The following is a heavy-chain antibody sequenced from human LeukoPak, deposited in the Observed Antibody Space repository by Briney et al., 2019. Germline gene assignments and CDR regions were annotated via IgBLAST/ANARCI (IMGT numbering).Heavy chain of an antibody. V-gene: IGHV1-2*02. CDR3: ATGVLYYYDSSGYYYPDDAFDI. CDR2: INPNSGGT. Sequence: ASVKVSCKASGYTFTGYYMHWVRQAPGQGLEWMGWINPNSGGTNYAQKFQGRVTMTRDTSISTAYMELSRLRSDDTAVYYCATGVLYYYDSSGYYYPDDAFDIWGQGTMVTVSS. D-gene: IGHD3-22*01. CDR1: GYTFTGYY. J-gene: IGHJ3*02.